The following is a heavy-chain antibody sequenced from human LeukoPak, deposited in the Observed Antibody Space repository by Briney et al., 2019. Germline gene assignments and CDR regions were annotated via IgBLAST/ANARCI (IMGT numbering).Heavy chain of an antibody. Sequence: SETLSLTCTVSGGSISSYYWSWIRQPPGKGLEWIGSIYYSGSTYYNPSLKSRVTISVDTSKNQFSLKLSSVTAADTAVYYCARDLSMVRGVITPTGHWFDPWGQGTLVTVSS. J-gene: IGHJ5*02. CDR2: IYYSGST. D-gene: IGHD3-10*01. CDR1: GGSISSYY. CDR3: ARDLSMVRGVITPTGHWFDP. V-gene: IGHV4-59*12.